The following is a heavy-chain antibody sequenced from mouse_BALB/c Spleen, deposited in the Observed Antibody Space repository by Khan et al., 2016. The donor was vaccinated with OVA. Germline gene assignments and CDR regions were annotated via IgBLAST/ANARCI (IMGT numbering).Heavy chain of an antibody. D-gene: IGHD1-3*01. Sequence: VQLQESGPELVRPGVSVKISCKGSGYTFTDYAMHWVKQSHAKSLEWIGVIITYSGNTNYNQKFKGKATMTVDKSSSTAYMQLARLTSEDSAIYYCARGSGSWGAMDYWGQGTSVTVSS. J-gene: IGHJ4*01. CDR1: GYTFTDYA. V-gene: IGHV1S137*01. CDR2: IITYSGNT. CDR3: ARGSGSWGAMDY.